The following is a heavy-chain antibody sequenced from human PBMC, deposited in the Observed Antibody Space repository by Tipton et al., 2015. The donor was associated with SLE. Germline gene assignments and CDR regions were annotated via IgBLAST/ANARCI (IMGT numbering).Heavy chain of an antibody. CDR2: IYYSGST. Sequence: PGLVKPSETLSLTCTVSGGSISSHYWSWIRQPPGKGLEWIGYIYYSGSTNYNPSLKSRVTISVDTSKNQFSLKLSSVTAADTAVYYCARDRSSWHWFDPWGQGTLVTVSS. CDR3: ARDRSSWHWFDP. J-gene: IGHJ5*02. D-gene: IGHD6-13*01. CDR1: GGSISSHY. V-gene: IGHV4-59*11.